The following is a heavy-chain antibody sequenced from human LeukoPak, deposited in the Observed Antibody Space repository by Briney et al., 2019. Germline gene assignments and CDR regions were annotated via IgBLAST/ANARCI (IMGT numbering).Heavy chain of an antibody. D-gene: IGHD3-16*01. CDR3: ARGRGRPGYYFDY. CDR1: GYTFTSYG. V-gene: IGHV1-18*01. CDR2: ISAHNGNT. Sequence: GASVKVSCKASGYTFTSYGISWVRQAPGQGVEWMGWISAHNGNTNSAQRFQGRVTMSTDTSTSTAYMELRSLRSDDTAAYYCARGRGRPGYYFDYWGQGTLVTVSS. J-gene: IGHJ4*02.